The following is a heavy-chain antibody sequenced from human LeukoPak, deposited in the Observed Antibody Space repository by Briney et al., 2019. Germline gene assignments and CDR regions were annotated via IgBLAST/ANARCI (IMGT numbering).Heavy chain of an antibody. CDR3: ARHIIEFLEWLPAFDI. Sequence: SETLSLTCAVYGGSFSGYYWSWIRQPPGKGLEWIGEINHSGSTNYNPSLKSRVTISVDTSKNQFSLKLSSVTAADTAVYYCARHIIEFLEWLPAFDIWGQGTMVTLSS. V-gene: IGHV4-34*01. J-gene: IGHJ3*02. CDR1: GGSFSGYY. CDR2: INHSGST. D-gene: IGHD3-3*01.